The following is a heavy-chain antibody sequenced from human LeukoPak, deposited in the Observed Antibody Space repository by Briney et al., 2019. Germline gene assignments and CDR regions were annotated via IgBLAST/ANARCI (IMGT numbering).Heavy chain of an antibody. CDR1: GGSISSSSYY. Sequence: SETLSLTCTVSGGSISSSSYYWGWIRQPPGKGLEWIGSIYYSGSTYYNPSLKSRVTISVDTSKNQFSLKLSSVTAADTAVYYCARGISGMVRGARFDYWGQGTLVTVSS. J-gene: IGHJ4*02. V-gene: IGHV4-39*07. D-gene: IGHD3-10*01. CDR2: IYYSGST. CDR3: ARGISGMVRGARFDY.